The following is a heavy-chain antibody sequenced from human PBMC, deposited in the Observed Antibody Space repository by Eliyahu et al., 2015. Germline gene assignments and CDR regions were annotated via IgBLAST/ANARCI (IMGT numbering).Heavy chain of an antibody. CDR2: ISYDGSXK. CDR3: AKDRGYCSGGSCYSNY. V-gene: IGHV3-30*18. J-gene: IGHJ4*02. Sequence: QVQLVESGGGVVQPGXXLRLSCXAXGFTFXXXGMHWVRQAPGKGLEWVAVISYDGSXKYYADSVKGRFTISRDNSKNTLYLQMNSLRAEDTAVYYCAKDRGYCSGGSCYSNYWGQGTLVTVSS. CDR1: GFTFXXXG. D-gene: IGHD2-15*01.